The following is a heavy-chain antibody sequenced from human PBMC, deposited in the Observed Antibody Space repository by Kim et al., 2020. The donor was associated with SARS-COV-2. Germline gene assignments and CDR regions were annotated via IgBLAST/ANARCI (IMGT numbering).Heavy chain of an antibody. Sequence: SETLSPTCTVSGGSISSGGYYWSWIRQHPGKGLEWIGYIYCSGSTYYNPSLKSRVTISVDTSKNQFSLKLSSVTAADTAVYYCARGDTIFGVVINAFDIWGQGTMVTVSS. CDR3: ARGDTIFGVVINAFDI. D-gene: IGHD3-3*01. CDR1: GGSISSGGYY. J-gene: IGHJ3*02. CDR2: IYCSGST. V-gene: IGHV4-31*03.